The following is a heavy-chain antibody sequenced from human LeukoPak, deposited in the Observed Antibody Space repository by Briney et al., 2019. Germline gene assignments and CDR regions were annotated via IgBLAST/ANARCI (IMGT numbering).Heavy chain of an antibody. V-gene: IGHV4-34*01. Sequence: SETLSLTCTVSGGSISSYYWSWIRQPAGKGLEWIGEINHSGSTNYNPSLKSRVTISVDTSKNQFSLKLSSVTAADTAVYYCARRLITMVRGVKYWYFDLWGRGTLVTVSS. CDR3: ARRLITMVRGVKYWYFDL. CDR2: INHSGST. D-gene: IGHD3-10*01. CDR1: GGSISSYY. J-gene: IGHJ2*01.